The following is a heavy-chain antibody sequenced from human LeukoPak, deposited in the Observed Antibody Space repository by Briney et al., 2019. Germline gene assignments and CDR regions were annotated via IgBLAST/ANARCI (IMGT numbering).Heavy chain of an antibody. J-gene: IGHJ4*02. CDR3: AREIIAVAGYFDY. V-gene: IGHV4-61*01. CDR2: IYYSGST. Sequence: PSETLSLTCTVSGGSVSSGSYYWSWIRQPPGKGLEWIGYIYYSGSTNYNPSLKSRVTISVDTSKNQFSLKLSSVTAAGTAVYYCAREIIAVAGYFDYWGQGTLVTVSS. D-gene: IGHD6-19*01. CDR1: GGSVSSGSYY.